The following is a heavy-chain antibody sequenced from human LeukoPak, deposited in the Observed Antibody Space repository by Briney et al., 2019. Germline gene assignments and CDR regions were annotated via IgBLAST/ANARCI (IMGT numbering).Heavy chain of an antibody. CDR3: ARTQYWYDSSGYYY. J-gene: IGHJ4*02. V-gene: IGHV3-7*04. D-gene: IGHD3-22*01. CDR2: IKQDGSEK. Sequence: GGSLRLSCAASGFTFSSYWMSWVRQAPGKGLEWVANIKQDGSEKYYVDSVKGRFTISRDNAKNSLYLQMNSLRAEDTAVYYCARTQYWYDSSGYYYWGQGTLVTVSP. CDR1: GFTFSSYW.